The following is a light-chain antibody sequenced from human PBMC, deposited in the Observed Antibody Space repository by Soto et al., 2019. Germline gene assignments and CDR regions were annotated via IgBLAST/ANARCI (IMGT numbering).Light chain of an antibody. CDR3: AAWDASLNGYV. Sequence: QSVLTQPPSASGTPGERVTISCSGSSSNIGSKTVNWYQQLPGTVPKLLIYNSYQRPSGVPDRFSGSKSGTSASLVISGLQPEDEADYYCAAWDASLNGYVFGTGTKVTVL. CDR1: SSNIGSKT. V-gene: IGLV1-44*01. CDR2: NSY. J-gene: IGLJ1*01.